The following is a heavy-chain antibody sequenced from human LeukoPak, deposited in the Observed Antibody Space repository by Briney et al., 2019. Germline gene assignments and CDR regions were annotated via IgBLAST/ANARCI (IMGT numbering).Heavy chain of an antibody. V-gene: IGHV3-74*01. CDR1: GFTFSDYW. Sequence: GGSLRLSCAASGFTFSDYWMHWVRQAPGRGLVWVSHINGDGSSTSYADSVKGRFTISRDNAKNTLYLQMNSLRADDTAVYYCARDGAGYCSGTSCPWGQGTLVTVSS. CDR3: ARDGAGYCSGTSCP. J-gene: IGHJ5*02. CDR2: INGDGSST. D-gene: IGHD2-2*03.